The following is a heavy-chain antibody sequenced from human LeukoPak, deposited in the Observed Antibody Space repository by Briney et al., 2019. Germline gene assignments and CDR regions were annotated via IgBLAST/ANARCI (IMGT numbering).Heavy chain of an antibody. CDR3: ASGGYSYGYDQKDYYYMDV. CDR1: GGSISSYY. D-gene: IGHD5-18*01. J-gene: IGHJ6*03. V-gene: IGHV4-59*01. CDR2: IYYSGST. Sequence: PSETLSLTCTVSGGSISSYYWSWIRQPPGKGLEWIGYIYYSGSTNYNPSLKSRVTISVDTSKNQFSLKLSSVTAADTAVYYCASGGYSYGYDQKDYYYMDVWGKGTTVTVSS.